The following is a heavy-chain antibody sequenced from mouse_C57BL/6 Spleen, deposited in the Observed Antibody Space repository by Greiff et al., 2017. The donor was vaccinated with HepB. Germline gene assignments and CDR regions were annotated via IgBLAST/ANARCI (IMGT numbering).Heavy chain of an antibody. J-gene: IGHJ4*01. D-gene: IGHD2-1*01. CDR1: GYTFTSYG. CDR2: IYPRSGNT. CDR3: ARVIYGNYEGNYYYAMDY. V-gene: IGHV1-81*01. Sequence: VQRVESGAELARPGASVKLSCKASGYTFTSYGISWVKQRTGQGLEWIGEIYPRSGNTYYNEKFKGKATLTADKSSSTAYMELRSLTSEDSAVYFCARVIYGNYEGNYYYAMDYWGQGTSVTVSS.